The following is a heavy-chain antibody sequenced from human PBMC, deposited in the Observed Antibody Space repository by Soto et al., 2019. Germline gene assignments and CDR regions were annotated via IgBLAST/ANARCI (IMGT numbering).Heavy chain of an antibody. CDR1: RFTFSNAW. J-gene: IGHJ4*02. CDR3: TTDDPINKY. V-gene: IGHV3-15*01. CDR2: IKNKADGGTT. Sequence: GGSLRLSCVASRFTFSNAWMSWVRQAPGKGLEWVGRIKNKADGGTTDYAAPVKGRFTISRDDLKSTLYLQMNSLKTEYTAVYYCTTDDPINKYWGQGTLVTVSS.